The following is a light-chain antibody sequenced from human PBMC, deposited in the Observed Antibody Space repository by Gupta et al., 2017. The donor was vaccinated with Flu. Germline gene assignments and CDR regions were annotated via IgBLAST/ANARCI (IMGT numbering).Light chain of an antibody. CDR3: ATWDDSLSGPV. CDR1: SSNIVRNY. J-gene: IGLJ3*02. Sequence: QSVLPQPPSASGTPGQRVTISCSGSSSNIVRNYVYWYQQLPGTAPKLLIYGNNQRPSGVPDRFSGSKSGTSASLAISGLRSEDEADYSCATWDDSLSGPVFGGGTKLTVL. V-gene: IGLV1-47*02. CDR2: GNN.